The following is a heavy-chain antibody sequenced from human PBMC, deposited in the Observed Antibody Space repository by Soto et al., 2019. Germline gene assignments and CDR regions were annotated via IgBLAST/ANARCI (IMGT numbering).Heavy chain of an antibody. Sequence: QVQLQESGPGLVKPSETLSLTCTVSGDSISTYYWTWIRQPPGKGLEWIGFIYYSGSTNYNPSLQSRVTISVDTSKNQFSLKMNSVPAADTAVYYCASPGRDWGCLEYWGQGTLVTVSS. J-gene: IGHJ4*02. D-gene: IGHD7-27*01. CDR1: GDSISTYY. CDR3: ASPGRDWGCLEY. V-gene: IGHV4-59*08. CDR2: IYYSGST.